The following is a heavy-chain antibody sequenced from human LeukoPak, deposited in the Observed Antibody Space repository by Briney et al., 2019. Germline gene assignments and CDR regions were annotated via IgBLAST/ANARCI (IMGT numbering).Heavy chain of an antibody. CDR3: GRRTYYDTLTGYTYWHFDL. CDR1: GGSISSYY. J-gene: IGHJ2*01. CDR2: TSYSGST. V-gene: IGHV4-59*01. Sequence: KASETLSLTCTVSGGSISSYYWSWIRQPPGKRLEWIGYTSYSGSTDYNPSLKSRVTMSVDTSKNQFSLKLSSVTAADTAVYYCGRRTYYDTLTGYTYWHFDLWGRGTLVTVSS. D-gene: IGHD3-9*01.